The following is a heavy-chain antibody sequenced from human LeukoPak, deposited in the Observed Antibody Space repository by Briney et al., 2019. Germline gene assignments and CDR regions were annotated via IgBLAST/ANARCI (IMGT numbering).Heavy chain of an antibody. J-gene: IGHJ4*02. CDR1: GFTFSSYA. D-gene: IGHD6-19*01. Sequence: GGSLRLSCAASGFTFSSYAMSWVRQAPGKGLEWGSAISGSGGSTYYADSVKGRFTISRDNSKNTLYLQMNSLRAEDTAVYYCAKGMGYSSGWRTYFDYWGQGTLVTVSS. V-gene: IGHV3-23*01. CDR2: ISGSGGST. CDR3: AKGMGYSSGWRTYFDY.